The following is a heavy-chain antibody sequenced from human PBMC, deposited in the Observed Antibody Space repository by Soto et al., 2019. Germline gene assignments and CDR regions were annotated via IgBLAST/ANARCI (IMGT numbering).Heavy chain of an antibody. CDR3: ARDLGGYCSSTSCLPFDY. D-gene: IGHD2-2*01. Sequence: SETLSLTFTVSCGSVNIGSYYWSWIRQPPGRGLEWIGYIYYSGCTDYNPSLKSRVTISIDTSKNQFSLTLTSVTAADTAVYYCARDLGGYCSSTSCLPFDYWGQGTLVTVSS. CDR2: IYYSGCT. J-gene: IGHJ4*02. V-gene: IGHV4-61*01. CDR1: CGSVNIGSYY.